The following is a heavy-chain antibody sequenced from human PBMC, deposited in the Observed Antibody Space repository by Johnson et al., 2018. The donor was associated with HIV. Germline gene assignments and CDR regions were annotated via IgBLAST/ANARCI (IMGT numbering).Heavy chain of an antibody. Sequence: EVQLVESGGGLVLPGGSLRLSCAVSGFTFTDHYMDWVRQAPGKGLEWVGRIRNKANSYTTEYAASVKGRFTILRDDSKNSLYLQMNSLKTEDTAVYYCARGGEKGAFDIWGQGTMVTVS. V-gene: IGHV3-72*01. J-gene: IGHJ3*02. CDR3: ARGGEKGAFDI. CDR2: IRNKANSYTT. CDR1: GFTFTDHY. D-gene: IGHD7-27*01.